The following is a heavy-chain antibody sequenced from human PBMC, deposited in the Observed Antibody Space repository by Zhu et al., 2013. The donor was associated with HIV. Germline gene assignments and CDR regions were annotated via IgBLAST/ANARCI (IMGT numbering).Heavy chain of an antibody. CDR3: ASRIAARPSGIFEY. J-gene: IGHJ4*02. V-gene: IGHV4-38-2*01. D-gene: IGHD6-6*01. CDR1: GYSISSGYY. CDR2: IYHSGST. Sequence: QVQLQESGPGLVKPSETLSLTCAVSGYSISSGYYWGWIRQPPGKGLEWIGSIYHSGSTYYNPSLKSRVTISVDTSKNQFSLKLSSVTAADTAVYYCASRIAARPSGIFEYWGQGTLVTGLL.